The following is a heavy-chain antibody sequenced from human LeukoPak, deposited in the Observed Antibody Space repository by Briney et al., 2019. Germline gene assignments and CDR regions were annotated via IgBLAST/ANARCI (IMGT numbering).Heavy chain of an antibody. CDR3: AKDRSCTNDICHGDFDY. J-gene: IGHJ4*02. CDR2: ISGSGGST. Sequence: GGSLRLSCAASGFTFSSYAVSWVRQASGKGLEWVSSISGSGGSTYSADSVKGRFTISRDNSKNTLYLQMNSLRAEDTALYYCAKDRSCTNDICHGDFDYWGQGTLVTVSS. V-gene: IGHV3-23*01. D-gene: IGHD2-8*01. CDR1: GFTFSSYA.